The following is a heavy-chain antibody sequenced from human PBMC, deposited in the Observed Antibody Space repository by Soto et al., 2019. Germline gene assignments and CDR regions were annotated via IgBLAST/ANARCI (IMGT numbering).Heavy chain of an antibody. Sequence: GSLRLSCAASGFTVSSNYMSWVRQAPGKGLEWVSVIYSGGSTYYADSVKGRFTISRDNAKNTLFLQMNSLRAEDTAVYYCARDGYDYASGQFDSWGQGTLVTVSS. D-gene: IGHD5-12*01. J-gene: IGHJ4*02. CDR1: GFTVSSNY. V-gene: IGHV3-53*01. CDR3: ARDGYDYASGQFDS. CDR2: IYSGGST.